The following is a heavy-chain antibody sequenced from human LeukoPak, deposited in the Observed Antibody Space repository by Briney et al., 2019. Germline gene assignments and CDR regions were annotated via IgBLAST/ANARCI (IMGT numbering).Heavy chain of an antibody. CDR2: ISSSDGST. V-gene: IGHV3-23*01. J-gene: IGHJ4*02. Sequence: PGGSLRLSCAASGFTFSSYAMSWVRQAPGDGLEWVSAISSSDGSTYYAVSVKGRFTISRDNSKNTLYLQMNSLRAEDTAVYYCAKASSTVVTDYWGQGTLVTVSS. CDR3: AKASSTVVTDY. D-gene: IGHD4-23*01. CDR1: GFTFSSYA.